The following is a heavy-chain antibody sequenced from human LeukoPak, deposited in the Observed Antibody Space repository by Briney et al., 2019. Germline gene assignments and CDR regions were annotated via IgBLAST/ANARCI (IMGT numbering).Heavy chain of an antibody. D-gene: IGHD2-15*01. CDR3: AKSLPPCSGGSCYHFDY. Sequence: GGSLRLSCAASGFTFSSYAISWVRQAPGKGLEWVSAISGSGGSTYYADSVKGRFTISRDNSKNTLYLQMNSLRAEDTAVYYCAKSLPPCSGGSCYHFDYWGQGTLVTLSS. J-gene: IGHJ4*02. CDR2: ISGSGGST. CDR1: GFTFSSYA. V-gene: IGHV3-23*01.